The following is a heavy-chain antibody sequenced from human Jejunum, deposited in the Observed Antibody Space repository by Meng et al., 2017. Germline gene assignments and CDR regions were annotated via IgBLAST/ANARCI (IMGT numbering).Heavy chain of an antibody. CDR1: GYSINSGYY. Sequence: SETLSLTCSVSGYSINSGYYWGWIRQPPGKGLECLGNVYRTGTTYYNPSLESRVTISMDTSKNQFSLKVTSVTAADTAVYYCARVGLVLGATAFFDYWGQGTLVTVSS. J-gene: IGHJ4*02. CDR3: ARVGLVLGATAFFDY. CDR2: VYRTGTT. V-gene: IGHV4-38-2*02. D-gene: IGHD1-26*01.